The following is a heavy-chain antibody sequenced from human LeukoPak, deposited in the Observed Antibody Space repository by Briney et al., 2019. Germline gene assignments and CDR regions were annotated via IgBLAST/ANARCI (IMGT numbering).Heavy chain of an antibody. V-gene: IGHV3-23*01. CDR3: AKDRGWLHFCY. J-gene: IGHJ4*02. Sequence: GGSLRLSCAASGFTFSIYGMNWVRQAPGKGLEWVSGISPGADITYYVDSVKGRFTISRDNSKNTVYLQMNSLRAEDTAIYYCAKDRGWLHFCYWGQGTLVTVSS. CDR1: GFTFSIYG. D-gene: IGHD5-24*01. CDR2: ISPGADIT.